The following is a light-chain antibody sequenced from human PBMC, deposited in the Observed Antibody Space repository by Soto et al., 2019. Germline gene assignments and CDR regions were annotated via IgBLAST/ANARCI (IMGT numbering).Light chain of an antibody. CDR2: GAS. V-gene: IGKV3-15*01. J-gene: IGKJ1*01. CDR1: QSVSRT. Sequence: EVVFTQSPGTLSLSPGERATLSCRASQSVSRTLAWYQQKPGQAPRLLIYGASTRATGIPARFSGSGSGTDFTLTISSLQPEDFATYYCQQSYSTPRTFGQGTKVDIK. CDR3: QQSYSTPRT.